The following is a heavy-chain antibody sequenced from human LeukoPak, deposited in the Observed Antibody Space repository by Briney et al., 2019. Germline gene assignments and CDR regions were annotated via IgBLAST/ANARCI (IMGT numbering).Heavy chain of an antibody. CDR3: ARMTGILTGYYPDAFDI. Sequence: SETLPLTCTVSGGSISSYYWSWIRQPPGKGLEWIGYIYYSGSTNYNPSLKSRVTISVDTSKNQFSLKLSSVTAAHTAVYYCARMTGILTGYYPDAFDIWGQGTMVTVSS. V-gene: IGHV4-59*01. D-gene: IGHD3-9*01. J-gene: IGHJ3*02. CDR1: GGSISSYY. CDR2: IYYSGST.